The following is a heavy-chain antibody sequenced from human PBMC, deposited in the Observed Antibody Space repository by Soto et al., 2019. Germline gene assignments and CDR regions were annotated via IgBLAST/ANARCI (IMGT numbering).Heavy chain of an antibody. Sequence: QVQLVQSGAEVKKPGASVKVSCKASGYTFTGYYMHWVRQAPGQGLEWMGWINPNSGGTNYAQKFQCWVTMTRDTSISTAYMELSRLRSDDTAVYYCARGGQYNWNYGWFDPWGQGTLVTVSS. CDR3: ARGGQYNWNYGWFDP. D-gene: IGHD1-7*01. J-gene: IGHJ5*02. CDR2: INPNSGGT. CDR1: GYTFTGYY. V-gene: IGHV1-2*04.